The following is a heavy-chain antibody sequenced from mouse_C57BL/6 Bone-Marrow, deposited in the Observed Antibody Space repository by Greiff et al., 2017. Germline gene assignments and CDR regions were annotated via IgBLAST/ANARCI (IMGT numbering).Heavy chain of an antibody. CDR2: ISYDGSN. J-gene: IGHJ2*01. D-gene: IGHD1-1*01. V-gene: IGHV3-6*01. Sequence: ESGPGLVKPSQSLSLTCSVTGYSITSGYYWNWIRQFPGNKLEWMGYISYDGSNNYNPSLKNRISITRDTSKNQLFLKLNSVTTEDTATYYCARVYYGSSLWGQGTTLTVSS. CDR3: ARVYYGSSL. CDR1: GYSITSGYY.